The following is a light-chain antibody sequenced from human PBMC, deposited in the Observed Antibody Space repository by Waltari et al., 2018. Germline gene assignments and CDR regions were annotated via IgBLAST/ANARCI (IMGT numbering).Light chain of an antibody. CDR2: DVS. CDR3: SSYTRRNTVI. V-gene: IGLV2-14*03. J-gene: IGLJ2*01. Sequence: WYQQHPVIAPKLLLYDVSDRPSGVSDRFSGSKSGKTASLTISGLQPEDAADYYCSSYTRRNTVIFGGGTKLTVV.